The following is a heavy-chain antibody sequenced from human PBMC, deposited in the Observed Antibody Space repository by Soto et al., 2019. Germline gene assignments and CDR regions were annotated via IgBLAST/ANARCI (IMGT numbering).Heavy chain of an antibody. CDR3: ARRRIGYGSWYFDL. Sequence: QVQLVQSGAEVKKPGSSVKVSCKASGGAFSSYAISWVRQAPGHGLEWMGGNLPLFNISHYAPKFQGRVTITADEPTSTAYMDPSNLTSEDTAVYYCARRRIGYGSWYFDLWGRGTLITVSS. D-gene: IGHD3-10*01. J-gene: IGHJ2*01. CDR1: GGAFSSYA. V-gene: IGHV1-69*01. CDR2: NLPLFNIS.